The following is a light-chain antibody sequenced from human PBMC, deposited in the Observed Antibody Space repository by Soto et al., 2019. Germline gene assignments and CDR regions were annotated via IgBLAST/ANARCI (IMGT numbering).Light chain of an antibody. CDR2: DAS. CDR3: QQSYSTPLT. J-gene: IGKJ4*01. Sequence: DIQMTQFPSTLSASVGDRVTITCRASQSISSWLAWYQQKPGTAPKLLIYDASSLQSGVPSRFSGSGSGTEFTLTITSLQPEDFATYYCQQSYSTPLTFGGGTKVDIK. V-gene: IGKV1-5*01. CDR1: QSISSW.